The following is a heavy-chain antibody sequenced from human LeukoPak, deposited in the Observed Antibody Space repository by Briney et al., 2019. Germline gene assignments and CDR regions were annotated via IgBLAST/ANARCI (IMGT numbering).Heavy chain of an antibody. CDR2: INHSGNT. CDR1: GGSFSGYY. CDR3: ARVDGDGYNIPDY. V-gene: IGHV4-34*01. J-gene: IGHJ4*02. D-gene: IGHD5-24*01. Sequence: SETLSLTCAVYGGSFSGYYWSWIRQPPGKGLEWIGEINHSGNTNYNPSLKSRVTISVDTSKNQFSLRLSSVTAADTAVYYCARVDGDGYNIPDYWGQGTLVTVSS.